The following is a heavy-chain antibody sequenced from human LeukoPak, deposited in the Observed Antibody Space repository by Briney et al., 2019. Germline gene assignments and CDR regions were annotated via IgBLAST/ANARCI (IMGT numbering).Heavy chain of an antibody. CDR2: ISGSGGST. D-gene: IGHD3-10*01. V-gene: IGHV3-23*01. CDR1: GFTLSSYA. Sequence: GASLRLSCAASGFTLSSYAMSWVRQAPGKGLEWVSAISGSGGSTYYADSVKGRFTISRDNSKNTLYLQMNSLRAEDTAVYYCAKYCERKVRYGPGQAWGQGTLVTVSS. CDR3: AKYCERKVRYGPGQA. J-gene: IGHJ5*02.